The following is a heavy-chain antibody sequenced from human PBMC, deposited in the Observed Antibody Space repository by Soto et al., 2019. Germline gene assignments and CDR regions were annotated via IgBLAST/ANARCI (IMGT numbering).Heavy chain of an antibody. D-gene: IGHD3-10*01. V-gene: IGHV1-69*13. CDR1: GGTFSSYA. CDR2: IIPIFGTA. Sequence: SVKVSCKASGGTFSSYAISWVRQAPGQGLEWMGGIIPIFGTANYAQKFQGRVTITADESTSTAYMELSSLRSEDTAVYYCARDYPMVRGVITNYGMDVWGQGSTVTVSS. CDR3: ARDYPMVRGVITNYGMDV. J-gene: IGHJ6*02.